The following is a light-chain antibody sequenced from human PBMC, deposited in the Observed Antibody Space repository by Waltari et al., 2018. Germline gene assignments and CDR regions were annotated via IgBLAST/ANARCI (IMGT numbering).Light chain of an antibody. V-gene: IGKV4-1*01. CDR1: QSVLYSSNNKNY. CDR2: WAT. Sequence: DIVMTQSPDSLAVSLGERATINCKSSQSVLYSSNNKNYLAWYQQKPGQPPKLLISWATTRESGVPDRFSGSGSGTDFTLTISSLQAEDVAVYYCHQYYSTLRTFGQGTKVEIK. J-gene: IGKJ1*01. CDR3: HQYYSTLRT.